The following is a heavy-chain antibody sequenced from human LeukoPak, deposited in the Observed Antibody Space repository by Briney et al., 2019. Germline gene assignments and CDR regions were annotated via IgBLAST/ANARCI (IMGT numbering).Heavy chain of an antibody. CDR3: ASLDKLRDAFDI. CDR2: INHSGST. J-gene: IGHJ3*02. Sequence: SETLSLTCAVYGGSFSGYYWSWIRQPPGKGLEWIGEINHSGSTNYNPSLKSRVTISVDKSKNQFSLKLSSVTAADTAVYYCASLDKLRDAFDIWGQGTMVTVSS. CDR1: GGSFSGYY. V-gene: IGHV4-34*01. D-gene: IGHD2-15*01.